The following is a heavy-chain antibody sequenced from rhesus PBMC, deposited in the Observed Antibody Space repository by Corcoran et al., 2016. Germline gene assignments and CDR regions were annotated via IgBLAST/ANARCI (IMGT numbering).Heavy chain of an antibody. CDR3: ARAYSSGWVYYFDY. J-gene: IGHJ4*01. D-gene: IGHD6-31*01. CDR2: IYGSSTST. V-gene: IGHV4S10*01. Sequence: QVQLQESGPGVVKPSETLSLTCAVSGGSISDSYRWSWIRQPPGKGLEWIGYIYGSSTSTNYNPSLKSRVTISKDTSKNQFSLKLSSVTAADTAVYYCARAYSSGWVYYFDYWGQGVLVTVSS. CDR1: GGSISDSYR.